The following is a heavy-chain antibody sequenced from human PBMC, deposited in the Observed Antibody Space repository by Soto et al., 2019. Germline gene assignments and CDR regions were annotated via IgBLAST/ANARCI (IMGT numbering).Heavy chain of an antibody. Sequence: QVQLVESGGGVVQPGTSLRLSCAASGSTFSKYGMHWVRQAPGKGLEWVAVVWYDGTTKFYPDSVKGRFTISRDNSNNTLYLQMNSLRVEDTAVYYCATVDNYYGSVFWGQGTLVTVSS. V-gene: IGHV3-33*01. D-gene: IGHD3-10*01. CDR3: ATVDNYYGSVF. CDR2: VWYDGTTK. J-gene: IGHJ4*02. CDR1: GSTFSKYG.